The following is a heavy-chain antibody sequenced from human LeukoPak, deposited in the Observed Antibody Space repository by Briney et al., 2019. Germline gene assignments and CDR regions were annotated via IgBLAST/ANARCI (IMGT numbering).Heavy chain of an antibody. Sequence: GGSLRLSCAGSGFIFSNYWMHWVRQAPGKGLVWVSRINTDGSSTSYADSLKGRFTISRDNAKNSLYLQMNSLRAEDTAVYYCAREGYSYANGFDYWGQGTLVTVSS. D-gene: IGHD5-18*01. CDR3: AREGYSYANGFDY. CDR2: INTDGSST. CDR1: GFIFSNYW. J-gene: IGHJ4*02. V-gene: IGHV3-74*01.